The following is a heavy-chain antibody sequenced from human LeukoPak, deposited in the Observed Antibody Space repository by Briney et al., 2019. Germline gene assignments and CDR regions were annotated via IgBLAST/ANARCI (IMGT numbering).Heavy chain of an antibody. Sequence: GGSLRLSCAASGFIFNHHAMHWVRQAPGKGLEWVAVIWSDKSNRFYADSVRGRFTISRDDSRKTVYLQMERMAAEDTAIYYCAKDAQRGFDYSNSLENWGQGALVTAAS. CDR1: GFIFNHHA. V-gene: IGHV3-33*06. D-gene: IGHD4-11*01. CDR2: IWSDKSNR. CDR3: AKDAQRGFDYSNSLEN. J-gene: IGHJ4*02.